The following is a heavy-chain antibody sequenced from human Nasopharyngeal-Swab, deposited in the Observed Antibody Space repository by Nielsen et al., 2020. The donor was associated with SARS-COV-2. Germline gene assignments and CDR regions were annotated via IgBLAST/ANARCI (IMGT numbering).Heavy chain of an antibody. J-gene: IGHJ1*01. CDR1: GFTFSSYG. V-gene: IGHV3-33*01. CDR3: ARDLAVAGTEGGEYFQH. CDR2: IWYDGSNK. D-gene: IGHD6-19*01. Sequence: GESLKISCAASGFTFSSYGMHWVRQAPGKGLEWVAVIWYDGSNKYYADSVKGRFTISRDNSKNTLYLQMNSLRAEDTAVYYCARDLAVAGTEGGEYFQHWGQGTLVTVSS.